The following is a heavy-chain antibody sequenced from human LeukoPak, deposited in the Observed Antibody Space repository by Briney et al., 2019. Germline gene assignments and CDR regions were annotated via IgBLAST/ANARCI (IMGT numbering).Heavy chain of an antibody. Sequence: SETLSLTCAVYGGSFSGYYWSWIRQPPGKGLEWIGEINHSGSTNYNPSLKSRVTISVDTSKNQFSLKLSSATATDTAVYYCAKEDYDYGAFDIWGQGTMVTVSS. CDR1: GGSFSGYY. J-gene: IGHJ3*02. V-gene: IGHV4-34*01. CDR2: INHSGST. CDR3: AKEDYDYGAFDI. D-gene: IGHD3-16*01.